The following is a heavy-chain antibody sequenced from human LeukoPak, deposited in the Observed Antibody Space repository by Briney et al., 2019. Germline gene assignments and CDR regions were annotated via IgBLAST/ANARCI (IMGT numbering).Heavy chain of an antibody. V-gene: IGHV4-30-4*01. D-gene: IGHD6-13*01. Sequence: SETLSLTCTVSGGSISSGDYYWSWIRQPPGKGLEWIGYIYYSGSTYYNPSLKSRVTISVDTSKNQFSLKLSSVTAADTAVYYCARHDLSSSWTPHYFDYWGQGTLVTVSS. J-gene: IGHJ4*02. CDR3: ARHDLSSSWTPHYFDY. CDR2: IYYSGST. CDR1: GGSISSGDYY.